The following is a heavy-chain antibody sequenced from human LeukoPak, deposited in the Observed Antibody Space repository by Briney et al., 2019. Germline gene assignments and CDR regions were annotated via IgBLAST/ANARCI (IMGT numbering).Heavy chain of an antibody. D-gene: IGHD3-10*01. J-gene: IGHJ5*02. CDR3: ARGARITMVRGNLAPFDP. Sequence: PSETLSLTCAVYGGSFSGYYWSWIRQPPGKGLEWIGEINHSGSTNYNPSLKSRVTISVDTSKNQFSLKLSSVTAADTAVYYCARGARITMVRGNLAPFDPWGQGTLVTVSS. CDR2: INHSGST. CDR1: GGSFSGYY. V-gene: IGHV4-34*01.